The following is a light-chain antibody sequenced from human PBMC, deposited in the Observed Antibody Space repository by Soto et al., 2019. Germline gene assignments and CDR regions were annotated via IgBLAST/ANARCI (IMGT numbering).Light chain of an antibody. Sequence: DIQMTQSPSTLSASVGDRVTIICRASQSISSWLAWYQQKAGKAPKLLISKASNLDSGVPSRFSGSGSGTEFNLTISSLQPEDVATYYCQQYNSFIWTFGQGTKVDIK. V-gene: IGKV1-5*03. CDR3: QQYNSFIWT. CDR1: QSISSW. CDR2: KAS. J-gene: IGKJ1*01.